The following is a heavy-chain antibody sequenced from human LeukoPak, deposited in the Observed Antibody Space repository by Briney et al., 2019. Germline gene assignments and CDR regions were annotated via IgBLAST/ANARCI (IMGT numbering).Heavy chain of an antibody. CDR3: ARDMYYDFWSGYYGGGILDY. CDR1: GFTFSSYA. D-gene: IGHD3-3*01. V-gene: IGHV3-30-3*01. J-gene: IGHJ4*02. CDR2: ISYDGSNK. Sequence: PGGSLRLSCAASGFTFSSYAMHWVRQAPGKGLEWVAVISYDGSNKYYADSVKGRFTISRDNSKNTLYLQMNSLRAEDTAVYYCARDMYYDFWSGYYGGGILDYWGQGTLVTVSS.